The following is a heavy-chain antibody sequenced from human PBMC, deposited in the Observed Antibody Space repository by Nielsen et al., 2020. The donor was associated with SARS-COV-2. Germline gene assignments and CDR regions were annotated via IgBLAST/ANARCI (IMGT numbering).Heavy chain of an antibody. J-gene: IGHJ4*02. V-gene: IGHV4-30-4*01. Sequence: SETLSLTCTVSGGSISSGDYYWSWIRQPSGKGLEWIGYIYYSGSTYYNPSLKSRVTISVDTSKNQFSLKLSSVTAADTAVYYCARSAAGATIPDYWGQGTLVTVSS. CDR2: IYYSGST. CDR3: ARSAAGATIPDY. CDR1: GGSISSGDYY. D-gene: IGHD1-26*01.